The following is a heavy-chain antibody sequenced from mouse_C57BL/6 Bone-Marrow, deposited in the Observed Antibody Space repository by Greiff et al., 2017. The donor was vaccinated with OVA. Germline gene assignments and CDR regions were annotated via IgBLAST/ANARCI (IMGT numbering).Heavy chain of an antibody. CDR1: GFNIKDDY. V-gene: IGHV14-4*01. CDR2: IDPENGDT. J-gene: IGHJ3*01. D-gene: IGHD2-3*01. CDR3: TTCDGYPAWFAY. Sequence: EVQLQQSGAELVRPGASVKLSCTASGFNIKDDYMHWVKQRPEQGLEWIGWIDPENGDTEYASKFQGKATITADTSSNTAYLQLSSLTSEDTAVYYCTTCDGYPAWFAYWGQGTLVTVSA.